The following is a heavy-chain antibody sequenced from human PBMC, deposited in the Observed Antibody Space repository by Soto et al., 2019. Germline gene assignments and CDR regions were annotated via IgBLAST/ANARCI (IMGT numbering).Heavy chain of an antibody. Sequence: ASVKVSCKASGYTFTSYDINWVRQATGQGLEWMGWMNPNSGNTGYAQKFQGRVTMTRNTSISTAYMELSSLRSEDTAVYYCARAYYRYFDWLLNASDIWGQGTMVTVSS. J-gene: IGHJ3*02. V-gene: IGHV1-8*01. CDR2: MNPNSGNT. CDR1: GYTFTSYD. D-gene: IGHD3-9*01. CDR3: ARAYYRYFDWLLNASDI.